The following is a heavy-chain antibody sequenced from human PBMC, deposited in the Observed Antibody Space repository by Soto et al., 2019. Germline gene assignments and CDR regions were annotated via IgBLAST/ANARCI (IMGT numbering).Heavy chain of an antibody. CDR1: GGSFSGYY. Sequence: SETLSLTCAVYGGSFSGYYWSWIRQPPGKGLEWIGEINHSGSTNYNPSLKSRVTISVDTSKNQFSLKLSSVTAADTAVYYCARGRLRWHHFDYWGQGTLVTVSS. V-gene: IGHV4-34*01. CDR3: ARGRLRWHHFDY. D-gene: IGHD3-16*01. CDR2: INHSGST. J-gene: IGHJ4*02.